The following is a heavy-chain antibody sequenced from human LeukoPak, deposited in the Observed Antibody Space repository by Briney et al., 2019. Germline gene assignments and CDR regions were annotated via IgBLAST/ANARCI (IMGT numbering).Heavy chain of an antibody. CDR3: ASDPFSSGWEFDY. D-gene: IGHD6-19*01. V-gene: IGHV4-39*01. Sequence: SETRSLTCTVSGGSISSSSYYWGWIRQPPGKGLEWIGSISYSGSTYYNPSLRSRVTISIDTSKNQFSLKLTSVTAADTAVYYCASDPFSSGWEFDYWGQGTLVTVSS. J-gene: IGHJ4*02. CDR2: ISYSGST. CDR1: GGSISSSSYY.